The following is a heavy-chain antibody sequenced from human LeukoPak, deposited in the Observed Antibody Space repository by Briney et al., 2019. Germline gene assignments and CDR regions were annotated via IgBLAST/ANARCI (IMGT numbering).Heavy chain of an antibody. D-gene: IGHD3-10*01. J-gene: IGHJ4*02. CDR3: ARGVGSGTYYRETPFDY. CDR2: IYHSGSS. Sequence: PSETLSLTCSVSGGSISSGGYYWSWIRQHPGKGLEWIGCIYHSGSSYYNPSLKSRITISANTSKNQFSLKLSSVTAADTAVYYCARGVGSGTYYRETPFDYWGQGTLVTVSS. CDR1: GGSISSGGYY. V-gene: IGHV4-31*03.